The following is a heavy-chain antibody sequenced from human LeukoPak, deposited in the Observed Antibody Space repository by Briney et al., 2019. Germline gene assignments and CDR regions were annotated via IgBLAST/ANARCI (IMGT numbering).Heavy chain of an antibody. CDR2: IGAYNGNT. V-gene: IGHV1-18*01. D-gene: IGHD6-6*01. Sequence: ASVEVSCKASGYTVTNYGVSWVRQAPGQGLEWIRWIGAYNGNTNYAQKLQGRVTMTTDTSTSTAYMELRSLRSDDTAVYYCARDRRSSSSNSILFDYWGQGTVVTVSS. J-gene: IGHJ4*02. CDR3: ARDRRSSSSNSILFDY. CDR1: GYTVTNYG.